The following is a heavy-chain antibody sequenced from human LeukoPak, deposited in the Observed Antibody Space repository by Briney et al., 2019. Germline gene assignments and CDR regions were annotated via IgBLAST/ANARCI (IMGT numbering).Heavy chain of an antibody. J-gene: IGHJ6*02. CDR1: GFTFKDYG. D-gene: IGHD1-26*01. CDR2: INWNGGGT. CDR3: AKHLRATNTYIFFGLDV. V-gene: IGHV3-9*01. Sequence: PGGSLRLSCAATGFTFKDYGMHWVRQPPGKGLEWVSGINWNGGGTDYANSVKGRFTISRDNVKNSLYLQMTSLRPEDTALYYCAKHLRATNTYIFFGLDVWGQGTTVTVSS.